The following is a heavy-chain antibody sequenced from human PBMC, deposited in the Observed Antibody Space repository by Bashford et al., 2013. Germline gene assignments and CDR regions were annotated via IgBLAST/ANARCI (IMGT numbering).Heavy chain of an antibody. CDR3: ARDRRLGEFGRPHWYFDL. V-gene: IGHV1-69*13. J-gene: IGHJ2*01. CDR2: IIPIFGTA. D-gene: IGHD3-16*01. CDR1: GGTFSSYA. Sequence: SVKVSCKASGGTFSSYAISWVRQAPGQGLEWMGGIIPIFGTANYAQKFQGRVTITADESTSTAYMELSSLRSEDTAVYYCARDRRLGEFGRPHWYFDLWGRGTLVTVSS.